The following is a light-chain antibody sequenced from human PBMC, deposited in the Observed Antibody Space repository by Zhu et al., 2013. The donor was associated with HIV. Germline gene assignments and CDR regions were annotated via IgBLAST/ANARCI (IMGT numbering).Light chain of an antibody. Sequence: AIHLTQSPSSLFASVGDRITVTCRASQGIRRALAWYQQRPGKAPELFVYAASTTQSGVPSRFGGRGSGTEFTLNIDGLQPEDFATYYCQHVNNNAVFGPGTKVDV. CDR3: QHVNNNAV. CDR2: AAS. J-gene: IGKJ3*01. V-gene: IGKV1D-13*01. CDR1: QGIRRA.